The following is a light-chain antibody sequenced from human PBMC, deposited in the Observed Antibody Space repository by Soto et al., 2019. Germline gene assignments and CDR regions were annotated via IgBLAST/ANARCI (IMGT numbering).Light chain of an antibody. Sequence: QSVLTQPPSVSPTPGQKVTISCSGSSSNIGNNYVSWYQQFPGAAPKLLIYDNYWRPSGIPDRFSASKSGTSATLGITGLQTGDEADYYCATWDSSLSAVVVGGGTKLTVL. CDR3: ATWDSSLSAVV. J-gene: IGLJ2*01. CDR2: DNY. CDR1: SSNIGNNY. V-gene: IGLV1-51*01.